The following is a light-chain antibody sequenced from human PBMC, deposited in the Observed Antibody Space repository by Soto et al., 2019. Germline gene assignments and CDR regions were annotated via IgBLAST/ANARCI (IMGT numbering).Light chain of an antibody. V-gene: IGKV3-15*01. Sequence: EVVMTQSPATLSVSPGERAALYCRASQSVSSNLAWYRHKPGQAPSLLIYGASTRATGIPARFSGSGSGTEFTLTISSLQSEDLAVYYCQQYNNWPSWTFGQGAKVDIK. CDR1: QSVSSN. J-gene: IGKJ1*01. CDR3: QQYNNWPSWT. CDR2: GAS.